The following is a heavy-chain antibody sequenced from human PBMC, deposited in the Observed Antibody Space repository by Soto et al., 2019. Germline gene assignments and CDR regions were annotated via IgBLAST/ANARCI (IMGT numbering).Heavy chain of an antibody. D-gene: IGHD5-18*01. J-gene: IGHJ6*02. V-gene: IGHV1-18*01. CDR2: ISAYNGNT. CDR1: GYTFTSYG. CDR3: AREDSGYSYGFPTYYYYGMDV. Sequence: RASVKVSCKASGYTFTSYGISWVRQAPGQGLEWMGWISAYNGNTNYAQKLQGRVTMTTDTSTSTAYMELRSLRSDDTAVYYCAREDSGYSYGFPTYYYYGMDVWGQGTTVTVSS.